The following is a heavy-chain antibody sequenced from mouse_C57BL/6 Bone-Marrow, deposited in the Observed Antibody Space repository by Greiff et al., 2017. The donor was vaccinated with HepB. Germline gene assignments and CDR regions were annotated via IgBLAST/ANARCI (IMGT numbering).Heavy chain of an antibody. CDR1: GFTFSDFY. D-gene: IGHD1-1*01. V-gene: IGHV7-1*01. CDR2: SRNKANDYTT. CDR3: ARALYYGSSPYCAMDY. J-gene: IGHJ4*01. Sequence: EVKLVESGGGLVQSGRSLRLSCATSGFTFSDFYMEWVRQAPGKGLEWIAASRNKANDYTTEYSASVKGRFIVSRDTSQSILYLQMNALRAEDTAIYYCARALYYGSSPYCAMDYWGQGTSVTVSS.